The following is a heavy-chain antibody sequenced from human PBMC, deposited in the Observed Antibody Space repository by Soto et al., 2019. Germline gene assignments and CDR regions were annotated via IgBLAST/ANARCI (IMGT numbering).Heavy chain of an antibody. CDR1: GGSISSYY. J-gene: IGHJ5*02. CDR2: IYYSGST. CDR3: ARDPSIAAAGTRIGWFDP. V-gene: IGHV4-59*01. Sequence: QVQLQESGPGLVKPSETLSLTCTVSGGSISSYYWSWIRQPPGKGLEWIGYIYYSGSTNYNPSLKSRVTISVDTSKNQFSLKLSSVTAADTAVYYCARDPSIAAAGTRIGWFDPWGQGTLVTVSS. D-gene: IGHD6-13*01.